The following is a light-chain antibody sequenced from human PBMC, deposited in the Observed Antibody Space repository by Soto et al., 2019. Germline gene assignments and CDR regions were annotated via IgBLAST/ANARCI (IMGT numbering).Light chain of an antibody. CDR1: QSISRY. J-gene: IGKJ1*01. V-gene: IGKV1-39*01. Sequence: DIRVTPSPSFLYASVGDGGTITCRASQSISRYLNWYQHKPGTVPKLLIFAASTLQSGVPSRFSGSGSGTDFNLTISSLQPEEFATYYGQQSYSTPRTFGQGTKVDIK. CDR2: AAS. CDR3: QQSYSTPRT.